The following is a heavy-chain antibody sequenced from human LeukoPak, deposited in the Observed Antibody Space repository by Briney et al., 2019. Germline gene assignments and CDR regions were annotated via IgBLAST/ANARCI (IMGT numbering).Heavy chain of an antibody. CDR2: INPNSGGT. D-gene: IGHD4-17*01. Sequence: ASVKVSCKASGYTFTGYYMHWVRQAPGQGLEWMGWINPNSGGTNYAQKFQGRVTMTRDTSISTAYMELSRLRSDDTAVYYCATGLHTTVTTQKEFGYWGQGTLVTVSS. J-gene: IGHJ4*02. CDR3: ATGLHTTVTTQKEFGY. CDR1: GYTFTGYY. V-gene: IGHV1-2*02.